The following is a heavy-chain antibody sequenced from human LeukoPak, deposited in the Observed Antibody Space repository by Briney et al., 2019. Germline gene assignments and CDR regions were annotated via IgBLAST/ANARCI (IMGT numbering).Heavy chain of an antibody. CDR1: GGSINSHY. D-gene: IGHD3-9*01. J-gene: IGHJ4*02. CDR3: ARVPHILTGYYTHFDY. V-gene: IGHV4-59*11. Sequence: SETLSLTCTVSGGSINSHYWSWVRQPPGKGLVWIGYISFSGNTNYNPSLKSRVTISMHTSKNQLSLKLNSVTAADTAVYYCARVPHILTGYYTHFDYWGQGTLVTVSS. CDR2: ISFSGNT.